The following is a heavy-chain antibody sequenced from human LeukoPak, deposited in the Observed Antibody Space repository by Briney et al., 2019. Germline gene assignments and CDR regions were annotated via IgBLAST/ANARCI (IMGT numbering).Heavy chain of an antibody. CDR3: AKVATYSVAGTVFFEY. CDR1: GFTFSSYA. CDR2: ISGSGSGT. Sequence: GGSLRLSCVASGFTFSSYAMSWVRQAPGKGLEWVSVISGSGSGTYYADSVRGRFTISRDNSKNTLYLQMNSLRVEDTAVYYCAKVATYSVAGTVFFEYWGQGTLVTVST. J-gene: IGHJ4*02. V-gene: IGHV3-23*01. D-gene: IGHD6-19*01.